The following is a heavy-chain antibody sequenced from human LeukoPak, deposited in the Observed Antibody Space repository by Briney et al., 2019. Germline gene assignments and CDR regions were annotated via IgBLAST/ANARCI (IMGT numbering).Heavy chain of an antibody. V-gene: IGHV3-23*01. CDR3: AKDRVSPSGYFDY. CDR1: GFTFSSYA. CDR2: ISGSGGST. D-gene: IGHD3-10*01. Sequence: GGSLRLSCAASGFTFSSYAMSWVRQAPGKGLEWVSAISGSGGSTYYADSVKGRFTISRDNSKNTLYLQMNSLRAEDTALYYCAKDRVSPSGYFDYWGQGTLVTVSS. J-gene: IGHJ4*02.